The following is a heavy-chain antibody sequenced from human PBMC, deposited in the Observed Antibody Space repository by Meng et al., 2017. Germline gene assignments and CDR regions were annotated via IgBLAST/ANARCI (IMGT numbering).Heavy chain of an antibody. CDR3: AKEGPRAGYSSSWYLLVGAFDI. D-gene: IGHD6-13*01. CDR2: ISWNSGSI. J-gene: IGHJ3*02. V-gene: IGHV3-9*01. Sequence: SLKISCAASGFTFDDYAMHWVRQAPGKGLEWVSGISWNSGSIGYADSVKGRFTISRDNAKNSLYLQMNSLRAEDTALYYCAKEGPRAGYSSSWYLLVGAFDIWGQGTMVTVSS. CDR1: GFTFDDYA.